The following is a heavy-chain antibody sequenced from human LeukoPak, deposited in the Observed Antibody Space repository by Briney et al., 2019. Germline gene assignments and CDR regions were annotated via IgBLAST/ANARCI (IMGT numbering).Heavy chain of an antibody. Sequence: ASVKVSCKASGDTVTSYDINWVRQATGQGLEWMGWMNPNSGNTGYAQKFQGRVTMTRNTSISTAYMELSSLRSEDTAVYYCARGASRIAAAGYYYYYYMDVWGKGTTVTVSS. CDR3: ARGASRIAAAGYYYYYYMDV. J-gene: IGHJ6*03. CDR2: MNPNSGNT. V-gene: IGHV1-8*01. D-gene: IGHD6-13*01. CDR1: GDTVTSYD.